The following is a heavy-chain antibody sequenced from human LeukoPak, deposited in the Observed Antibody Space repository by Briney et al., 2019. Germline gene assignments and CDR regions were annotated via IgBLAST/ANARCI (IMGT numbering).Heavy chain of an antibody. Sequence: SETLSLTCTVSGGSISSTSYYWGWIRQPPGKGLEWIGSISYSGTIYYNPSLKSRVTISVDTSKNQFSLKLNSVTAADTAVYYCARGGSSGWYDRSWFDPWGQGTLVTVSS. CDR3: ARGGSSGWYDRSWFDP. D-gene: IGHD6-19*01. CDR2: ISYSGTI. J-gene: IGHJ5*02. CDR1: GGSISSTSYY. V-gene: IGHV4-39*07.